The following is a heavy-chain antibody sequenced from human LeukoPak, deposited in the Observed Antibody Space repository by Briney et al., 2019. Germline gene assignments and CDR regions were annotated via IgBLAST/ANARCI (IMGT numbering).Heavy chain of an antibody. CDR3: AKSVGAAGTKGPYDY. V-gene: IGHV3-23*01. D-gene: IGHD6-13*01. CDR1: ASTFSSTA. J-gene: IGHJ4*02. Sequence: GRSLRLAWPAAASTFSSTAISCARQAPGDGLGWVSSISGSGHSTYYADSGKGRFTMARDNSKNTLYLQMYSLRTEDMTVYDSAKSVGAAGTKGPYDYWGQGTLVTVSS. CDR2: ISGSGHST.